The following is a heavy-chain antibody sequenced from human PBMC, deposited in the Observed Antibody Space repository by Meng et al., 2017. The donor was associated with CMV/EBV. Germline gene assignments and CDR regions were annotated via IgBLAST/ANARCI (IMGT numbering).Heavy chain of an antibody. CDR3: ARAHEANWFDP. J-gene: IGHJ5*02. CDR2: IYYSGST. Sequence: SETLSLTCTVSGGSISSSSYYWGWIRQPPGKGLEWIGRIYYSGSTYYNPSLKSRVTISVDTSKNQFSLKLSSVTAADTAVYYCARAHEANWFDPWGQGTLVTVSS. CDR1: GGSISSSSYY. V-gene: IGHV4-39*07.